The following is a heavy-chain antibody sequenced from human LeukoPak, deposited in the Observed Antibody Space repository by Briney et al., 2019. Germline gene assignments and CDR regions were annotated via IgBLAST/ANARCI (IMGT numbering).Heavy chain of an antibody. D-gene: IGHD6-19*01. Sequence: SVKVSCKASGGTFSSYAISWVRQAPGQGLEWVGRIIPIFGTANYAQKLQGRVTITTDESTSTAYMELSSLRSEDTAVYYCASRIAVAGPDFDYWGQGTLVTVSS. J-gene: IGHJ4*02. CDR2: IIPIFGTA. V-gene: IGHV1-69*05. CDR3: ASRIAVAGPDFDY. CDR1: GGTFSSYA.